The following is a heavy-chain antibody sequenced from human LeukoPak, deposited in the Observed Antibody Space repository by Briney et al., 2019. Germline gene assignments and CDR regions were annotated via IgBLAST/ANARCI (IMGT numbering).Heavy chain of an antibody. CDR1: GYTFTSYG. D-gene: IGHD3-10*01. CDR3: ARDQTLLWFGESGGFDY. J-gene: IGHJ4*02. V-gene: IGHV1-18*01. Sequence: ASVKVSCKASGYTFTSYGISWVRQAPGQGLEWMGWISAYNGNTNYAQKLQGRVTMTTDTSTSTAYMELSSVTAADTAVYYCARDQTLLWFGESGGFDYWGQGTLVTVSS. CDR2: ISAYNGNT.